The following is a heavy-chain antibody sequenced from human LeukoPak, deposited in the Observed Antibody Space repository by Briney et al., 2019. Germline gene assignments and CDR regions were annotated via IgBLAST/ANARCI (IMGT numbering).Heavy chain of an antibody. V-gene: IGHV1-2*06. CDR2: INPNSGGT. J-gene: IGHJ4*02. CDR1: GYTFTGYY. D-gene: IGHD5-12*01. CDR3: ARRIEWLRSQKDY. Sequence: ASVKVSCKASGYTFTGYYMHWVRQAPGQGLEWMGRINPNSGGTNYAQKFQGRVTMTRDTSISTAYMELSRLRSDDTAVYYSARRIEWLRSQKDYWGQGTLVTVSS.